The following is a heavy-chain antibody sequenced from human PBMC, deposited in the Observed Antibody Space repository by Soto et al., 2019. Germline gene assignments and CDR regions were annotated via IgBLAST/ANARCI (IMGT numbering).Heavy chain of an antibody. V-gene: IGHV3-33*01. Sequence: GGSLRLSCAASGFTFISYGMHWVLQAPGKGLEWVAVIWYDGSNKYYADSVKGRFTISRDNSKNTLYLQMNNLRGEEMGVYYCGRDYGDYLGHWGQGTLVSVTS. D-gene: IGHD4-17*01. CDR2: IWYDGSNK. J-gene: IGHJ4*02. CDR3: GRDYGDYLGH. CDR1: GFTFISYG.